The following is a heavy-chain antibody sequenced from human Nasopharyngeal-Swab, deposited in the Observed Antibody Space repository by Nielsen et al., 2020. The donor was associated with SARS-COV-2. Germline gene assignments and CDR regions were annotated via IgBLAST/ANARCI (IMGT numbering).Heavy chain of an antibody. V-gene: IGHV4-34*01. J-gene: IGHJ6*02. CDR1: GGSFSGYY. CDR3: ARVGYDFWSGYYVGYGMDV. CDR2: INHSGST. Sequence: SETLSLTCAVYGGSFSGYYWSWIRKPPGKGLEWIGEINHSGSTNYNPSLKSRVTISVDTSKNKFSLKLSSVTAADTAVYYCARVGYDFWSGYYVGYGMDVWGQGTTVTVSS. D-gene: IGHD3-3*01.